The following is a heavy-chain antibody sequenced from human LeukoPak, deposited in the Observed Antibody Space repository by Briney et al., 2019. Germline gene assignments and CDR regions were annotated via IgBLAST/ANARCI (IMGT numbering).Heavy chain of an antibody. Sequence: ASVKVSCKASGYTFTGYYMHWVRQAPGQGLEWMGWINPNSGGTNYAQKFQGRVTMTRDMSISTAYMELSRLRSDDTAVYYCARVYYYDSSGYITRYWGQGTLVTVSS. V-gene: IGHV1-2*02. CDR1: GYTFTGYY. D-gene: IGHD3-22*01. J-gene: IGHJ4*02. CDR3: ARVYYYDSSGYITRY. CDR2: INPNSGGT.